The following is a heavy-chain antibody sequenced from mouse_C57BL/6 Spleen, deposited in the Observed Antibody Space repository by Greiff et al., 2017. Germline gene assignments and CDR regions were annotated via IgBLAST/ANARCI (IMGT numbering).Heavy chain of an antibody. Sequence: DVQLQESGEGLVKPGGSLKLSCAASGFTFSSYAMSWVRQTPEKRLEWVAYISSGGDYIYYADTVKGRFTISRDNARNTLYLQMSSLKSEDTAMYYCTRDEGKGTWFAYWGQGTLVTVSA. CDR3: TRDEGKGTWFAY. J-gene: IGHJ3*01. V-gene: IGHV5-9-1*02. CDR1: GFTFSSYA. CDR2: ISSGGDYI.